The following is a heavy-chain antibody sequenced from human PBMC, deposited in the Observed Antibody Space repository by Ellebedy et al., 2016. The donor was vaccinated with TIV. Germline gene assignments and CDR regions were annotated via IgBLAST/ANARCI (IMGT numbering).Heavy chain of an antibody. D-gene: IGHD5-12*01. CDR3: ARDGHVAIRKRNYYYYGMDV. CDR1: GFTVSSNY. CDR2: IYSGGST. Sequence: GGSLRLSCAASGFTVSSNYMSWVRQAPGKGLEWVSVIYSGGSTYYADSVTGRFTISRDNSKNTLYLQMNSLRADDTAVYYCARDGHVAIRKRNYYYYGMDVWGQGTTVTVSS. J-gene: IGHJ6*02. V-gene: IGHV3-53*01.